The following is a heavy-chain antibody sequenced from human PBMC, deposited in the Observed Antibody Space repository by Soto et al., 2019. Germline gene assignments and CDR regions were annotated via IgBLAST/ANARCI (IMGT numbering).Heavy chain of an antibody. CDR3: AKVGPGQFISYDLGPFEC. D-gene: IGHD5-12*01. V-gene: IGHV3-66*01. CDR2: IYRGGST. Sequence: GGSLRLSCAASGFTVSSNYMSWVRQAPGKGLEWVSVIYRGGSTYYADSVKGRFTISRDNSKNTVYLQMNSLRAEDTAVYYCAKVGPGQFISYDLGPFECWGLGTLVTVSS. J-gene: IGHJ4*02. CDR1: GFTVSSNY.